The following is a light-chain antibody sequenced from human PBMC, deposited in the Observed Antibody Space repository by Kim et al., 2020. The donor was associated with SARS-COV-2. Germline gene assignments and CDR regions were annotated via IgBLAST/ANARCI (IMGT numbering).Light chain of an antibody. CDR2: AAS. CDR3: QQSYITPT. V-gene: IGKV1-39*01. CDR1: QSISSY. J-gene: IGKJ1*01. Sequence: SASVGDRVTITCRASQSISSYLNWYQQKPGKAPKLLIYAASSLQSGVPSRFGGSGSGTDFTLTISSLQPEDFATYYCQQSYITPTFGQGTKVDIK.